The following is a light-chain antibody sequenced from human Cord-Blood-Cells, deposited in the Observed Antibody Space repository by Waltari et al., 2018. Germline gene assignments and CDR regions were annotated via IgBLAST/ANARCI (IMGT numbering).Light chain of an antibody. Sequence: DIVVTLSPASLAMSLGERATINCKSSRSVLYSSNNKNYLAWDQQKTGQPPKLLIYCASTRECWVPDRFSGSGSEIAFTLTISSLQAEDVAIYYCQQYYSTPPTFGQGTKVEIK. CDR1: RSVLYSSNNKNY. J-gene: IGKJ1*01. V-gene: IGKV4-1*01. CDR3: QQYYSTPPT. CDR2: CAS.